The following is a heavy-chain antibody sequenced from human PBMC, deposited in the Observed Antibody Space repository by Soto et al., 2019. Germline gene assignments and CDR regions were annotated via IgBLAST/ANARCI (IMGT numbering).Heavy chain of an antibody. J-gene: IGHJ4*02. D-gene: IGHD6-6*01. CDR1: GGSISSSSYY. CDR3: ASVKGQLAIIDY. CDR2: IYYSGST. V-gene: IGHV4-39*01. Sequence: QLQLQESGPGLVKPSETLSLTCTVSGGSISSSSYYWGWIRQPPGKGLEWIGSIYYSGSTYYNPSLKSRVTLSVDTSRDQFSLKLSSVTAADTAVYYCASVKGQLAIIDYWGQGTLVTVS.